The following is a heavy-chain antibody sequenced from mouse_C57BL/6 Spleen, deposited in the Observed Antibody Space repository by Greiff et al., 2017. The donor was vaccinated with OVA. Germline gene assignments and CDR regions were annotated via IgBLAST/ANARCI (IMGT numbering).Heavy chain of an antibody. J-gene: IGHJ2*01. Sequence: VQLQQSGAELVRPGTSVKVSCKASGYAFTNYLIEWVKQRPGQGLEWIGVINPGSGGTNYNEKFKGKATLTADKSSSTAYMQLSSLTSEDSAVYFCAREGITTDYFDYWGQGTTLTVSS. V-gene: IGHV1-54*01. CDR2: INPGSGGT. D-gene: IGHD1-1*01. CDR3: AREGITTDYFDY. CDR1: GYAFTNYL.